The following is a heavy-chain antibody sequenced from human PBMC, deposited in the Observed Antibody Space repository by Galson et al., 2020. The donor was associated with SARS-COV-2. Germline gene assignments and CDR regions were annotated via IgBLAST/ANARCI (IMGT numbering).Heavy chain of an antibody. CDR3: ARDPGIGYSGYGARVAFDI. D-gene: IGHD5-12*01. CDR2: ISSSSTYI. CDR1: GFTFSSYN. Sequence: GESLKISCAASGFTFSSYNMNWVRQAPGKALEWVSSISSSSTYIYYAVSVKGRFTISRDDAKNSLYLQMNSLRAEDTAVYYCARDPGIGYSGYGARVAFDIWGQGTVVTVSS. V-gene: IGHV3-21*01. J-gene: IGHJ3*02.